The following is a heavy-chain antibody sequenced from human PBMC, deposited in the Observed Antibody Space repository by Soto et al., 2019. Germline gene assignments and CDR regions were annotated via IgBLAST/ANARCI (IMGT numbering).Heavy chain of an antibody. J-gene: IGHJ6*02. V-gene: IGHV4-59*01. CDR2: LYNAGST. D-gene: IGHD2-21*02. Sequence: QVRLQESGPGLVKPSETLSLTCTVSGGSISRYYWSWIRQPPGKGLEWIGYLYNAGSTIYNPSHKTRATISVDMSQTQFSLSLNYVTAADTAVYYCARDLWGYCGTDCYPLDVWGQGTTVTVSS. CDR3: ARDLWGYCGTDCYPLDV. CDR1: GGSISRYY.